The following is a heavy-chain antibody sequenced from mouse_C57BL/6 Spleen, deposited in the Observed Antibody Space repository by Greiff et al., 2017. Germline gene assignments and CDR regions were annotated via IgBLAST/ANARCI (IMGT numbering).Heavy chain of an antibody. V-gene: IGHV1-80*01. CDR1: GYAFSSYW. CDR3: ARDGSSPYFDY. J-gene: IGHJ2*01. CDR2: IYPGDGDT. Sequence: VQLQQSGAELVKPGASVKISCKASGYAFSSYWMNWVKQRPGKGLEWIGQIYPGDGDTNYNGKFKGKATLTADKSSSTAYMQLSSLTSEDSAVYFCARDGSSPYFDYWGQGTTRTVSS. D-gene: IGHD1-1*01.